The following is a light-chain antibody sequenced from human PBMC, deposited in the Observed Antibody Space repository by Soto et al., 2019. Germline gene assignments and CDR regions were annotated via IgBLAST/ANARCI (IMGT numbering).Light chain of an antibody. Sequence: DIPMTQSPSTLSASVGDRVTITCRASQSISDWLAWYQQKPGKAPNLLIYKASSLESGVPSRFSGSGSGTEFTLTISSVQPDDFAAYYCQQYKSDPYTFGQGTKLEIK. CDR3: QQYKSDPYT. CDR2: KAS. CDR1: QSISDW. J-gene: IGKJ2*01. V-gene: IGKV1-5*03.